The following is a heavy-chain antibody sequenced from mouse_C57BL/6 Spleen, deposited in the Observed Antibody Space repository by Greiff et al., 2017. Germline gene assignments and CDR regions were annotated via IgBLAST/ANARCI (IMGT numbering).Heavy chain of an antibody. CDR3: ARTITTVVATGNYMDY. J-gene: IGHJ2*01. V-gene: IGHV1-80*01. CDR1: GYAFSSYW. CDR2: IYPGDGDT. D-gene: IGHD1-1*01. Sequence: QVQLQQSGAELVKPGASVKISCKASGYAFSSYWMNWVKQRPGKGLEWIGQIYPGDGDTNYNGKFKGKATLTADKSSSTAYMQLSSLTSEDSAVYFCARTITTVVATGNYMDYWGQGTTLTVSS.